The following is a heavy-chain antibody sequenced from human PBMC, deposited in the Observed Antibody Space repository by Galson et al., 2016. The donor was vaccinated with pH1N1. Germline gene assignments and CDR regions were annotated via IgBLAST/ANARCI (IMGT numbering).Heavy chain of an antibody. Sequence: LSLTCTVSGGSISGHDSYWSWIRQHPGKGLEWIGYIDNTGSTYYRSSLKSRITISVDASKNQFSLRLSSVTAADTAVYYCARRFFEYLEGRPTDAFDIWGPGTMVTVSS. V-gene: IGHV4-31*03. D-gene: IGHD3-3*01. J-gene: IGHJ3*02. CDR2: IDNTGST. CDR1: GGSISGHDSY. CDR3: ARRFFEYLEGRPTDAFDI.